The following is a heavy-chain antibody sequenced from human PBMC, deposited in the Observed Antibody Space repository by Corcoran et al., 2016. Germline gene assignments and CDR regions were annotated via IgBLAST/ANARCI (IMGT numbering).Heavy chain of an antibody. CDR3: ARDERVPAANQRDY. V-gene: IGHV4-39*07. D-gene: IGHD2-2*01. CDR1: GGSISSSSYY. CDR2: IYYSGST. Sequence: QLQLQESGPGLVKPSETLSLTCTVSGGSISSSSYYWGWIRQPPGKGLEWIGSIYYSGSTYYNPSLKSRVTISVDTSKNQFSLKLSSVTAADTAAYYCARDERVPAANQRDYWGQGTLFTVSS. J-gene: IGHJ4*02.